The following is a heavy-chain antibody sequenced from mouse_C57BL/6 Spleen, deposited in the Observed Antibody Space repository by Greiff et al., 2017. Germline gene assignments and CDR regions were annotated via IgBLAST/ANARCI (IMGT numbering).Heavy chain of an antibody. Sequence: VMLVESGPELVKPGASVKISCKASGYAFSSSWMNWVKQRPGKGLEWIGRIYPGDGDTNYNGKFKGKATLTADKSSSTAYMQLSSLTSEDSAVYFYERYCYGSSSFGYWGQGTTLTVSS. CDR3: ERYCYGSSSFGY. D-gene: IGHD1-1*01. V-gene: IGHV1-82*01. J-gene: IGHJ2*01. CDR1: GYAFSSSW. CDR2: IYPGDGDT.